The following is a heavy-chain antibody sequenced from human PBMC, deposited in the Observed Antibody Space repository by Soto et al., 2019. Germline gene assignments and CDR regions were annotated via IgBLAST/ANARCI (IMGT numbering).Heavy chain of an antibody. CDR3: AKVGSRITIFGVVIIRPPYYFDY. D-gene: IGHD3-3*01. V-gene: IGHV3-30*18. J-gene: IGHJ4*02. CDR2: MSIDGMNQ. CDR1: GFTLNHYG. Sequence: GGSLRLSCAASGFTLNHYGMHWVRQAPGKGLEWVGVMSIDGMNQHYGDSVRGRFTISRDNSKNTLYLQMNSLRAEDTAVYYCAKVGSRITIFGVVIIRPPYYFDYWGQGTLVTVSS.